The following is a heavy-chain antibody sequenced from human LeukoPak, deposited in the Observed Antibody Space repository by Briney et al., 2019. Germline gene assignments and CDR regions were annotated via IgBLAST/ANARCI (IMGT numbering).Heavy chain of an antibody. CDR1: GYTFNSYG. CDR3: ARARGYSYGYSDY. V-gene: IGHV1-18*01. Sequence: ASVTVSCKASGYTFNSYGINWVRQAPGQGLEWMGWISASNANTDYAQRFQGRVTMTTDTSTTTAYMELTSLRSDDTAVYYCARARGYSYGYSDYWGQGTLVTVSS. CDR2: ISASNANT. J-gene: IGHJ4*02. D-gene: IGHD5-18*01.